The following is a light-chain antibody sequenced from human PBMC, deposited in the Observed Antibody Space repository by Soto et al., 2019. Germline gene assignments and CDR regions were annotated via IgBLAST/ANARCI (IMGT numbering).Light chain of an antibody. J-gene: IGKJ1*01. CDR3: QQYGRTSWT. Sequence: EIVLTQSPGTLSLSPGEGATLSCRASQSVSTKFFAWYQQKPGQAPRLLIYGASTRATGIPDRFSGSGSGTDFTLTISRLEPEDFAVYYCQQYGRTSWTFGQGTKMEIK. CDR2: GAS. CDR1: QSVSTKF. V-gene: IGKV3-20*01.